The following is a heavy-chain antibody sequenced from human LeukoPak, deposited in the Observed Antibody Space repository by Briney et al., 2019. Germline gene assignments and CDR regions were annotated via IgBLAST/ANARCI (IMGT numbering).Heavy chain of an antibody. Sequence: GGSLRLSCGASVFPFRSYPVNWVRRAPGKGLEWVSYISWSSSTIYYTDSVSGGFTISRENTRKSLYMQINNVRDEDTAVYYTVRDSSVDAHIDSWGQRTPVTAS. CDR3: VRDSSVDAHIDS. CDR1: VFPFRSYP. J-gene: IGHJ4*02. CDR2: ISWSSSTI. V-gene: IGHV3-48*02. D-gene: IGHD6-19*01.